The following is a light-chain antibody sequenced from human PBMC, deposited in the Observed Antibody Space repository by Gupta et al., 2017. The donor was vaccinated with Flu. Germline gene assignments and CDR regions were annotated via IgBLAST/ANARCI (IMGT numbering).Light chain of an antibody. J-gene: IGLJ3*02. Sequence: QSVLTQPPSASGTTGQRVAVACSGSSSNSGSNYVYVYPHRPGTAPKLLSYRNNQRPSGVPDRLSGSKSVTSASLAISGLRSEDEADYYCAAWDDSLSGWVFGGGTKLTVL. CDR1: SSNSGSNY. CDR3: AAWDDSLSGWV. CDR2: RNN. V-gene: IGLV1-47*01.